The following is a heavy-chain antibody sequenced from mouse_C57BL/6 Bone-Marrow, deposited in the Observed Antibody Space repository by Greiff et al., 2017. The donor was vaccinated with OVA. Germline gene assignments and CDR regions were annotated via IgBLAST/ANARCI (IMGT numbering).Heavy chain of an antibody. CDR3: ARDYYGSRDAMDY. Sequence: DVKLVESVAELVRPGASVKLSCTASGFNIKNTYMHWVKQRPEQGLEWIGRIDPANGNTKYAPKFQGKATITADTSSNTAYLQLSSLTSEDTAIYYCARDYYGSRDAMDYWGQGTSVTVSS. D-gene: IGHD1-1*01. V-gene: IGHV14-3*01. CDR2: IDPANGNT. CDR1: GFNIKNTY. J-gene: IGHJ4*01.